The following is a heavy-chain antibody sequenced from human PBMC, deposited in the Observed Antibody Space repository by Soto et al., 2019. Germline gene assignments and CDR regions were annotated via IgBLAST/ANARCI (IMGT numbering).Heavy chain of an antibody. CDR2: ITSDGRT. CDR1: GFTFSSYA. CDR3: AKDYSTVTTDPLSVVLFGY. J-gene: IGHJ4*02. D-gene: IGHD4-17*01. V-gene: IGHV3-23*01. Sequence: GGSLRLSCAASGFTFSSYAMSWVRQAPGKGLEWVSIITSDGRTYYADSVKGRFTISRDNSKNTVYLQMNSLRAEDTAVYYCAKDYSTVTTDPLSVVLFGYWGQGGLVTVSS.